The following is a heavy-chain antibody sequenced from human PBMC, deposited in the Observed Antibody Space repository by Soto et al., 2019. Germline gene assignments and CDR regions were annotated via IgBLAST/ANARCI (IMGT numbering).Heavy chain of an antibody. J-gene: IGHJ6*02. CDR2: INPSGGST. Sequence: ASVKVSCKASGYTFTSYYMHWVRQAPGQGLEWMGIINPSGGSTSYAQKFQGRVTMTRDTSTSTVYMELSSLRSEDTAVYYCGRGYLYYDFWSGYSQSYYYYGMDVWGQGTTVTVSS. V-gene: IGHV1-46*01. CDR1: GYTFTSYY. CDR3: GRGYLYYDFWSGYSQSYYYYGMDV. D-gene: IGHD3-3*01.